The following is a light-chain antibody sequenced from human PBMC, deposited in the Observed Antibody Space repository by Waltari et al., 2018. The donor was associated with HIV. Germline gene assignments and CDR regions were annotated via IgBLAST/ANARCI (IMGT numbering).Light chain of an antibody. CDR3: QSADSNASLWV. V-gene: IGLV3-25*03. CDR2: KDT. Sequence: SYELTQPPSVSVSPGQTARITCSGDALPKQYAYWYQQRPGQAPFLVIYKDTERPSGIPERFSGSSSGTTATLTIIGVQAQDEADYHCQSADSNASLWVFGGGTKLTVL. CDR1: ALPKQY. J-gene: IGLJ3*02.